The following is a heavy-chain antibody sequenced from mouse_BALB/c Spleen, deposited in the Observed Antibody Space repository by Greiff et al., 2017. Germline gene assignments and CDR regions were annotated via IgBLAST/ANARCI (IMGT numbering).Heavy chain of an antibody. Sequence: VQLQESGPGLVQPSQSLSITCTVSGFSLTSYGVHWVRQSPGKGLEWLGVIWSGGSTDYNAAFISRLSISKDNSKSQVFFKMNSLQANDTAIYYCARMGGLRYYYAMDYWGQGTSVTVSS. J-gene: IGHJ4*01. CDR3: ARMGGLRYYYAMDY. V-gene: IGHV2-2*02. CDR1: GFSLTSYG. CDR2: IWSGGST. D-gene: IGHD2-4*01.